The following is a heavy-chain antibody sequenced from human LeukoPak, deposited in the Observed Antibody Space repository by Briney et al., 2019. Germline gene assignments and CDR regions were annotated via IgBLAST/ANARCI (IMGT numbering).Heavy chain of an antibody. D-gene: IGHD6-13*01. CDR3: AAYSSDY. CDR2: ITSSNDI. V-gene: IGHV3-21*01. J-gene: IGHJ4*02. Sequence: GGSLRLSCAASGFTFSSYSMNWVRQAPGKGLEWVSSITSSNDIYYADSVKGRFTISRDNAKNSLYLQMKSLRAEDTAVYYCAAYSSDYWGQGTLVTVPS. CDR1: GFTFSSYS.